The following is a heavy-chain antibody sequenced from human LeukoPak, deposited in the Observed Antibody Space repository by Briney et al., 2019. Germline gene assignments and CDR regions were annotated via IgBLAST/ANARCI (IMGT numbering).Heavy chain of an antibody. D-gene: IGHD2-21*02. CDR2: FDPEDGET. V-gene: IGHV1-24*01. Sequence: ASVKVSGKVSGHTLTELSMHWVRQAPGKGLEWMGGFDPEDGETIYAQKFQGRVTMTEDTSTDTAYMELSSLRSEDTAVYYCARVAAGTHHVVVVTESDAFDIWGQGTMVTVSS. J-gene: IGHJ3*02. CDR3: ARVAAGTHHVVVVTESDAFDI. CDR1: GHTLTELS.